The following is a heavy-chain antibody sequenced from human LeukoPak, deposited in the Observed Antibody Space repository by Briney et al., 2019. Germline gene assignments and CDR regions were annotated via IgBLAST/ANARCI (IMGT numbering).Heavy chain of an antibody. CDR2: TYFRDKWYN. J-gene: IGHJ5*02. CDR3: VMSLAAAGATWFDL. V-gene: IGHV6-1*01. Sequence: SQTLSLTCAISGDTVSSNSAAWNCIRQSPSRGLEWLGRTYFRDKWYNDYADSVRSRITIRPDTSRNQFSLQPKSVTPEDTAVYYCVMSLAAAGATWFDLWGQGTLVTVSA. D-gene: IGHD1-14*01. CDR1: GDTVSSNSAA.